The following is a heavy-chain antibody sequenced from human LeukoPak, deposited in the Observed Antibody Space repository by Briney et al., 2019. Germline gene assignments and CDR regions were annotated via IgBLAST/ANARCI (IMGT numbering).Heavy chain of an antibody. J-gene: IGHJ4*02. CDR3: AKASWVSSTDAVR. CDR1: GFTFSSYC. V-gene: IGHV3-30*18. D-gene: IGHD3-16*01. CDR2: ISFDGGFK. Sequence: PGTSLRLSCAAAGFTFSSYCIDSVRQAPGKGLGWVSMISFDGGFKYYADSVKGRFTLSSDSSRNTVYFQLNNLRVEDTAIYYCAKASWVSSTDAVRWGQGTLVTVSS.